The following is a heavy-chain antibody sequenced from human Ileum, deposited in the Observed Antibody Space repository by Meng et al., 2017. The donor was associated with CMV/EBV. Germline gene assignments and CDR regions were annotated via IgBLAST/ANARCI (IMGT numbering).Heavy chain of an antibody. Sequence: CKASGYNFTDYFIQWLLQDRGHGREWMRWMKLNSCEPSYAQKFQGRVTMTRDTSVSTAYMELNSLRSDDTAVYYCVPYSGSSFRFDPWGQGTLVTVSS. CDR3: VPYSGSSFRFDP. D-gene: IGHD5-12*01. CDR1: GYNFTDYF. J-gene: IGHJ5*02. V-gene: IGHV1-2*02. CDR2: MKLNSCEP.